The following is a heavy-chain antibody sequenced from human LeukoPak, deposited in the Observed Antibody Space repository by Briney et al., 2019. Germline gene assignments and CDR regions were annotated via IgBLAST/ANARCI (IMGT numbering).Heavy chain of an antibody. CDR2: IYSGGST. J-gene: IGHJ3*02. V-gene: IGHV3-66*01. CDR3: ARGLKAMDHAFDI. D-gene: IGHD2-2*03. CDR1: GFTVSSNY. Sequence: GGSLRLSCAASGFTVSSNYMSWVRQAPGKGLEWVSVIYSGGSTYYADSVKGRFTISRDNSKNTLYLQMNSLRAEDTAVYYCARGLKAMDHAFDIWGQGTMVTVSS.